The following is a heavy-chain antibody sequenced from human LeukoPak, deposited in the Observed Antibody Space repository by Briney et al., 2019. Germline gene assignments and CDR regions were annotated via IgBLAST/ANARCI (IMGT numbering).Heavy chain of an antibody. Sequence: SETLSLTCTVSGGSISIYYWSWIRQPPGKGLEWIAYISDIGSINYNPSLKSRVTISLETSKNQFSLKLSSVTAADTAVYYCAGHHPRNTVDFWGQGTLVTVSS. CDR3: AGHHPRNTVDF. V-gene: IGHV4-59*08. D-gene: IGHD2/OR15-2a*01. CDR1: GGSISIYY. J-gene: IGHJ4*02. CDR2: ISDIGSI.